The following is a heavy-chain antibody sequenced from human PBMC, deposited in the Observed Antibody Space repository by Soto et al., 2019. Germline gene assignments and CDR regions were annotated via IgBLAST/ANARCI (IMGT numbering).Heavy chain of an antibody. CDR2: IIPIFGTA. CDR3: ARLTSSVVH. Sequence: QVQLVQSGAEVKKPGSSVKVSCKASRGTFSSYAISWVRQAPGQGLEWMGGIIPIFGTANYAQKFQGRVTITADEPTSTAYMALSSLSSEDTAVYYCARLTSSVVHWGQGPLVTVSS. CDR1: RGTFSSYA. V-gene: IGHV1-69*01. J-gene: IGHJ4*02.